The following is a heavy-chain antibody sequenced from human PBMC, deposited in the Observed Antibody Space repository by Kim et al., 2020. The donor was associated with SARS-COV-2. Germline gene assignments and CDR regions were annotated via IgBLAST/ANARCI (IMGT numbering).Heavy chain of an antibody. CDR1: GYTFTGYY. V-gene: IGHV1-2*02. J-gene: IGHJ4*02. CDR3: ARCPHYHSDCYYPY. CDR2: INPNSGAT. D-gene: IGHD3-22*01. Sequence: ASVKVSCKASGYTFTGYYIHWVRQAPGQGLEWMGWINPNSGATNYAQKFQGRVTMTRDTSISTAYMELSRLRSDDTAVYYCARCPHYHSDCYYPYWGQGTLVTVSS.